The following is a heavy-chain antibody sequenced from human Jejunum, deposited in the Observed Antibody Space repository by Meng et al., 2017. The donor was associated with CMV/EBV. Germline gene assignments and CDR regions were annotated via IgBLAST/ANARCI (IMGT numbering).Heavy chain of an antibody. Sequence: HVHRAESGRGLVQPSATLSLTCAGSGGSSNGYYCSWIRQPAGKGLEWIGRIYTSGNTNYNPSLKSRVTMSVDRSKNQFSLKLSSVTAADTAVYYCTRDNLSGSYYFDYWGQGTLVTVSS. D-gene: IGHD1-26*01. V-gene: IGHV4-4*07. CDR3: TRDNLSGSYYFDY. J-gene: IGHJ4*02. CDR2: IYTSGNT. CDR1: GGSSNGYY.